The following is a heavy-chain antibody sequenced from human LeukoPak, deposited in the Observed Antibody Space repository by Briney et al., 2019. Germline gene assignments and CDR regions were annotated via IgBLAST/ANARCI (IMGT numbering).Heavy chain of an antibody. CDR2: INPDGRDT. J-gene: IGHJ1*01. Sequence: GGSLRLSCVVSGFTFNRCWMNWVRQAPGKGLEWVAHINPDGRDTYYVDSVKGRFTISRDNTQNSMYLQMNSLRVEDTAVYYCTSWGDTTAEYFQRWGQGTLVTVSS. CDR1: GFTFNRCW. D-gene: IGHD2-21*02. CDR3: TSWGDTTAEYFQR. V-gene: IGHV3-7*01.